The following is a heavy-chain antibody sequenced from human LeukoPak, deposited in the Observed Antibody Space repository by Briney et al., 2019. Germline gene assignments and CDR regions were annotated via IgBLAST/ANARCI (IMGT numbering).Heavy chain of an antibody. Sequence: PGGSLRLSCAASGFTFSSYAMHWVRQAPGKGLEWVAVISYDGSNKYYADSVKGRFTISRDNSKNTLYLQMNSLRAEDTAVYYCARDLSPAVTMIVVVGAFDIWGQGTMVTVSS. CDR2: ISYDGSNK. V-gene: IGHV3-30-3*01. J-gene: IGHJ3*02. D-gene: IGHD3-22*01. CDR1: GFTFSSYA. CDR3: ARDLSPAVTMIVVVGAFDI.